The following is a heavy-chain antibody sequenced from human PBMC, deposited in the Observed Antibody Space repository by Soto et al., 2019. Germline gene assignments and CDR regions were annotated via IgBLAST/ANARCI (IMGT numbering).Heavy chain of an antibody. Sequence: GESLKISCKGSGYSFTSYWIGWVRQMPGKGLELMGIIYPGGSDTRYSPSFQGQVTISADKSISTAYLQWSSLKASDTAMYYCARTAAAGKYYYGMYVWGQGDTVTVS. J-gene: IGHJ6*02. CDR3: ARTAAAGKYYYGMYV. CDR1: GYSFTSYW. CDR2: IYPGGSDT. V-gene: IGHV5-51*01. D-gene: IGHD6-13*01.